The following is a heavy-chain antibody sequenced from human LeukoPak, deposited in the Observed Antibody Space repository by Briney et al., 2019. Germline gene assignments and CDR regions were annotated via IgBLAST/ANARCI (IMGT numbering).Heavy chain of an antibody. CDR3: TTLDGYYDSSGYHRSDY. Sequence: GGSLRLSCAASGFTFSNAWMSWVRQAPGKGLEWVGRIKSKTDGGTTDYAAPVKGRFTISRDDSKNTLYLQMNSLKTEDTAVYYCTTLDGYYDSSGYHRSDYWGQGTLVTVSS. CDR2: IKSKTDGGTT. D-gene: IGHD3-22*01. CDR1: GFTFSNAW. V-gene: IGHV3-15*01. J-gene: IGHJ4*02.